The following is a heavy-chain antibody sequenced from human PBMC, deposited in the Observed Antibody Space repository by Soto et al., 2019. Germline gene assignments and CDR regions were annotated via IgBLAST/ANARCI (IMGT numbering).Heavy chain of an antibody. D-gene: IGHD5-12*01. J-gene: IGHJ4*02. CDR2: INPNSGGT. CDR1: GYTFTGYY. CDR3: ARVRAYSGYEIDY. V-gene: IGHV1-2*04. Sequence: ASEKVSCKASGYTFTGYYMHWVRQAPGQGLEWMGWINPNSGGTNYAQKFQGWVTMTRDSSIGTAYMELSRLRSDDTAVYYCARVRAYSGYEIDYWGQGTLVTVSS.